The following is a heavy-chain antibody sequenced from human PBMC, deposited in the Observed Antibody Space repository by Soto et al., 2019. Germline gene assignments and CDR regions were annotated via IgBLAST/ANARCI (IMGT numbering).Heavy chain of an antibody. CDR1: AYTFTSYG. CDR3: ARDGRKQLWVEGLNAMDV. Sequence: VQLVQSGPEVKKPGASVKVSCKASAYTFTSYGISWVRQAPGQGLEWMGWISGYNGQTNYAQKFRGRVTITTDASTSTAYMELRSLRYDDTATYYCARDGRKQLWVEGLNAMDVWGQGTTVTVSS. CDR2: ISGYNGQT. J-gene: IGHJ6*02. D-gene: IGHD5-18*01. V-gene: IGHV1-18*01.